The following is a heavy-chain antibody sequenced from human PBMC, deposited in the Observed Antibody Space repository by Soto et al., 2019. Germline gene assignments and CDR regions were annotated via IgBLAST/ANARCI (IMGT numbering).Heavy chain of an antibody. CDR2: IYDSGST. D-gene: IGHD2-8*01. CDR1: GGSISSGDYY. CDR3: ARDNGVGP. J-gene: IGHJ5*02. Sequence: QVQLQESGPGLVKPSQTLSLTCTVSGGSISSGDYYWSWIRQPPGKGLEWIGYIYDSGSTYYNSSINSRVNLTLDTSKNQFSLKLTSVTAADTAVYYCARDNGVGPWGQGTLVTVSS. V-gene: IGHV4-30-4*01.